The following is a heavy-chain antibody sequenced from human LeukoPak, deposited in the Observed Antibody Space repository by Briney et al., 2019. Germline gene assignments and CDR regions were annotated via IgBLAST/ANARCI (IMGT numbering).Heavy chain of an antibody. CDR1: GFTFSDYY. CDR3: AKARRITMVRGDYYFDY. D-gene: IGHD3-10*01. V-gene: IGHV3-23*01. J-gene: IGHJ4*02. CDR2: ISGSGGST. Sequence: GGSLRLSCAASGFTFSDYYMSWIRQAPGKGLEWVSAISGSGGSTYYADSVKGRFTISRDNSKNTLYLQMNSLRAEDTAVYYCAKARRITMVRGDYYFDYWGQGTLVTVSS.